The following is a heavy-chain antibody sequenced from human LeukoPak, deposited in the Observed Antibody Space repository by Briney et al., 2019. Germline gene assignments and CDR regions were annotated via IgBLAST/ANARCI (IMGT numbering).Heavy chain of an antibody. CDR3: ATGIGITGTNAAFDI. J-gene: IGHJ3*02. CDR2: IYYSGST. V-gene: IGHV4-59*01. D-gene: IGHD1-7*01. Sequence: SETLSLTCTVSGGSISSYYWSWIRQPPGKGLEWIGYIYYSGSTNYNPSLKSRVTISVDTSKNQFSLKLSSVTAADTAVYYCATGIGITGTNAAFDIWGQGTMVTVSS. CDR1: GGSISSYY.